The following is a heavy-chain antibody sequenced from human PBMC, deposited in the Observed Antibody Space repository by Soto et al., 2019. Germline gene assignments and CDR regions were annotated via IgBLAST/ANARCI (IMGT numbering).Heavy chain of an antibody. CDR3: ARIMVRGVIFYYYGMDV. V-gene: IGHV5-51*01. CDR2: IYPGDSDT. D-gene: IGHD3-10*01. Sequence: GESLKISCKGSGYSFTSYWIGWVRQMPGKGLEWMGIIYPGDSDTRYSPSFQGQVTISADKSISTAYLQWSSLKASDTAMYYCARIMVRGVIFYYYGMDVWGQGTTVTVS. J-gene: IGHJ6*02. CDR1: GYSFTSYW.